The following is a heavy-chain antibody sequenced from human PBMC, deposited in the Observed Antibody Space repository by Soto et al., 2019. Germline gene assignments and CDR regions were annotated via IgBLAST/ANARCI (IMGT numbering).Heavy chain of an antibody. J-gene: IGHJ6*02. CDR3: ASARYYGVDV. Sequence: QLHLQESGPRLVKPSETLSLTCSVSGGSMNDVTHYWAWIRQPPGKGLEWIATTYYSGSTHYNSSLKSRATISVDTSQNQSTLELTSGTAADTAVYHCASARYYGVDVWGQGTTVIVSS. D-gene: IGHD3-10*01. V-gene: IGHV4-39*01. CDR1: GGSMNDVTHY. CDR2: TYYSGST.